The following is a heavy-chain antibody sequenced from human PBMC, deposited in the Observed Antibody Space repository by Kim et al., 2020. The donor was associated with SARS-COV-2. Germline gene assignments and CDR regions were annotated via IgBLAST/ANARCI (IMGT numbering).Heavy chain of an antibody. CDR3: ARDMPLTHHYF. CDR2: MNTNTGYP. Sequence: ASVKVSCKASGYSISDCPMNWVRQAPGQGLEWMGWMNTNTGYPPYAQGFSGRCILSLDTSVSTASLEISSLKSEDTAVYYCARDMPLTHHYFCGKGTLVT. V-gene: IGHV7-4-1*02. D-gene: IGHD2-2*01. CDR1: GYSISDCP. J-gene: IGHJ4*02.